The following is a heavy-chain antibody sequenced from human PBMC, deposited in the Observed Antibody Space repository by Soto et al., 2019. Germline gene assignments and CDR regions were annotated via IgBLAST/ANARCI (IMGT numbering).Heavy chain of an antibody. V-gene: IGHV3-23*01. CDR3: ATAVTPKYYYYCYMDV. Sequence: GGSLRLSCAASGFTFSSYAMSWVRQAPGKGLEWVSAISGSGGSTYYADSVKGRFTISRDNSKNTLYLQMNSLRAEDTAVYYWATAVTPKYYYYCYMDVWGKGTTVTVS. CDR1: GFTFSSYA. D-gene: IGHD4-17*01. CDR2: ISGSGGST. J-gene: IGHJ6*03.